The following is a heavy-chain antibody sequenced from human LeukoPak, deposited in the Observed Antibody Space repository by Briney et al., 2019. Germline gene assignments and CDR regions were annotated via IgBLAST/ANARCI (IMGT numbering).Heavy chain of an antibody. CDR3: ARSQMDV. CDR1: GFIFGAYW. J-gene: IGHJ6*02. V-gene: IGHV3-74*01. Sequence: PSGGSLRLSCAASGFIFGAYWMLWVRQVPGKGLVWVSRIDDDGTTTDYADSVRGRFTISRDNAKNTLYLQMSSLRAEDTAIYYCARSQMDVWGHGTTVTVSS. CDR2: IDDDGTTT.